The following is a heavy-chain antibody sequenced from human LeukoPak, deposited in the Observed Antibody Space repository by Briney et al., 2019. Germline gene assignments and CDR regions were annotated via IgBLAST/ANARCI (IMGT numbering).Heavy chain of an antibody. CDR2: IKQDGSEK. D-gene: IGHD4-17*01. CDR3: AKDRDTVTLRAYYFDY. Sequence: PGGSLRLSCAASGFTFSSYWMSWVRQAPGKGLEWVANIKQDGSEKYYADSVKGRFTISRDNSKNTLYLQMNSLRAEDTAVYYCAKDRDTVTLRAYYFDYWGQGTLVTVSS. CDR1: GFTFSSYW. V-gene: IGHV3-7*01. J-gene: IGHJ4*02.